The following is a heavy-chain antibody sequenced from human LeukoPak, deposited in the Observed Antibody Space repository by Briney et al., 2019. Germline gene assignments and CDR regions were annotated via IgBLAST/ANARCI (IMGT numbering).Heavy chain of an antibody. CDR3: ARVKSDSSMVRELLGYYFDY. CDR2: IKQDGSEK. J-gene: IGHJ4*02. CDR1: GFTFSNYA. D-gene: IGHD3-10*01. V-gene: IGHV3-7*01. Sequence: GGSLRLSCAASGFTFSNYAMNWVRQAPGKGLEWVANIKQDGSEKYYVDSVKGRFTISRDNAKNSLYLQMNSLRAEDTAVYYCARVKSDSSMVRELLGYYFDYWGQGTLVTVSS.